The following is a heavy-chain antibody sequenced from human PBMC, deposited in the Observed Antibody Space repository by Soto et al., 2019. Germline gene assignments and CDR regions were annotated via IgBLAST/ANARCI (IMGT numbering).Heavy chain of an antibody. CDR3: ASIAAPGTTHFDF. D-gene: IGHD6-13*01. Sequence: PSETLSLTCAVYGASLSDNYCNWLRQPPGKGLEWIGNIYYSGNTFYNPSLKGRVTISVDTSKNQFYLHLSSVTAADTAIFYCASIAAPGTTHFDFWGQGTLVTVSS. V-gene: IGHV4-34*01. J-gene: IGHJ4*02. CDR1: GASLSDNY. CDR2: IYYSGNT.